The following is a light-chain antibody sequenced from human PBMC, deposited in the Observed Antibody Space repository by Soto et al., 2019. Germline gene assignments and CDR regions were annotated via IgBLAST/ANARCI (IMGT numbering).Light chain of an antibody. CDR3: QQYNNWPLT. CDR1: QSVGRS. V-gene: IGKV3-15*01. J-gene: IGKJ4*01. Sequence: EIVMTQSPATLSVSPGERVTLSCRASQSVGRSLAWYQQKAGQAPRLLIYGASTRATGTPVRCSGSGSGTEFTLTISSLQSEDFVVYYCQQYNNWPLTFGGGTKVEIK. CDR2: GAS.